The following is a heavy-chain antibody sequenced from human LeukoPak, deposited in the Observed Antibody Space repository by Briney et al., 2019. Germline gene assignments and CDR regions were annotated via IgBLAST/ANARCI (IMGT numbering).Heavy chain of an antibody. Sequence: PSETLSLTCTVSGGSISSHYWSWIRQPAGKGLEWIGRIYASGTTNYNPSLKSRVTMSVDTSKNQFSLKLSPVTAADTAVYYCARDSGSYDLDYWGQGTLVTVSS. J-gene: IGHJ4*02. CDR3: ARDSGSYDLDY. CDR2: IYASGTT. CDR1: GGSISSHY. D-gene: IGHD1-26*01. V-gene: IGHV4-4*07.